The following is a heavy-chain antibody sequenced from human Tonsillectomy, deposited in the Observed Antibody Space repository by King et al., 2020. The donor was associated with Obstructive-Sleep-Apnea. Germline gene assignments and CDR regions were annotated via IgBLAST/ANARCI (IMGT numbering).Heavy chain of an antibody. CDR2: ISGGGGSA. Sequence: VQLVESGGGLVQPGGSLRLSCAASRFTFSSYAMSWVRQAPGKGLEWVSAISGGGGSAYYADSVKGRFTISRDNPKNTLYLQMNSLRAEETAVYYCAKYITRLHYYYDSSGYYYPFDYWGQGTLVTVSS. CDR3: AKYITRLHYYYDSSGYYYPFDY. V-gene: IGHV3-23*04. D-gene: IGHD3-22*01. J-gene: IGHJ4*02. CDR1: RFTFSSYA.